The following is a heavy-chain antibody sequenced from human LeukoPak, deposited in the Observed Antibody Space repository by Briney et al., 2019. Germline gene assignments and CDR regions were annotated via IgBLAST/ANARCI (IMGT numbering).Heavy chain of an antibody. D-gene: IGHD2-2*01. CDR1: GFTCSSYA. CDR2: ISKDGSSK. J-gene: IGHJ4*02. V-gene: IGHV3-30*18. Sequence: GGSLRLSCAASGFTCSSYAMGWVRQAPGKGLEWVAGISKDGSSKDYADSVKGRFTNSRDNSKNTMYLQMNSLRVEDTAVYYCAKAAYCTSTSCHFSGYAQRPLDSWGQGTLVTVSS. CDR3: AKAAYCTSTSCHFSGYAQRPLDS.